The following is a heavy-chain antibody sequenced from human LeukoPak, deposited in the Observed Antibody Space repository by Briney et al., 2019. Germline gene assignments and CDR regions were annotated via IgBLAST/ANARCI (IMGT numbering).Heavy chain of an antibody. Sequence: PSETLSLTCTVSGGSISSSSYYWGWVRQPPGKGLEWVVYYSGSTYYNPSLTSRVTISVDTSKNQFSLKLSSVTAADTAVYYCARHLMYGHCSGGSCHSGFDPWGQGTLVTVSS. V-gene: IGHV4-39*01. CDR1: GGSISSSSYY. D-gene: IGHD2-15*01. CDR2: YYSGST. J-gene: IGHJ5*02. CDR3: ARHLMYGHCSGGSCHSGFDP.